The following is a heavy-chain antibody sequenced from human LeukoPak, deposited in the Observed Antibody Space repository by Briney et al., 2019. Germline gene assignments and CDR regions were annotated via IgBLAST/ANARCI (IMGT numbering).Heavy chain of an antibody. Sequence: GGSLRLSCAASGSTFSSYEMNWVRQAPGKGLEWVSYISSSGSTIYYADSVKGRFTISRDNAKNSLYLQMNSLRAEDTAVYYCARGGVGGDYFSSGRSGGTQYYYYYMDVWGKGTTVTVSS. CDR3: ARGGVGGDYFSSGRSGGTQYYYYYMDV. J-gene: IGHJ6*03. D-gene: IGHD4-17*01. CDR1: GSTFSSYE. CDR2: ISSSGSTI. V-gene: IGHV3-48*03.